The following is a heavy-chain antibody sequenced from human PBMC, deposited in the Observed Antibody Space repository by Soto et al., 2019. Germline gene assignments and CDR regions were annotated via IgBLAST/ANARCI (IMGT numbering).Heavy chain of an antibody. CDR3: ARHKGGPTVTTPGGGYYYGMDV. CDR2: IYYSGST. V-gene: IGHV4-39*01. Sequence: SETLPLTCTVSGGSISSSSYYWGWIRQPPGKGLEWIGSIYYSGSTYYNPSLKSRVTISVDTSKNQFSLKLSSVTAADTAVYYCARHKGGPTVTTPGGGYYYGMDVWGQGTTVTVSS. D-gene: IGHD4-17*01. CDR1: GGSISSSSYY. J-gene: IGHJ6*02.